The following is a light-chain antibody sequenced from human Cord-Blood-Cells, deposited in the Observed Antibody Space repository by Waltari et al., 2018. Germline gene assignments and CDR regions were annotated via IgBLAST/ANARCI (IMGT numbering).Light chain of an antibody. CDR3: GSYAGSYTFEWV. CDR2: DVS. CDR1: SSDVGGYNY. V-gene: IGLV2-11*01. J-gene: IGLJ3*02. Sequence: QSALTQPRSVSGSPGQSVTISCTGTSSDVGGYNYVSWYQQHPGKAPKLMIYDVSKRPSGVPRRFFGSKSGNTSSLTISGRQAEDEADYYCGSYAGSYTFEWVFGGGTKLTVL.